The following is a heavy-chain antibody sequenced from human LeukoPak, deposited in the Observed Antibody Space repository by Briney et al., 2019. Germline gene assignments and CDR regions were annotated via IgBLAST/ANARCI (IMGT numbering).Heavy chain of an antibody. CDR1: GFTFSSYS. CDR3: ARAPWHYYDSSGYYPTLGGMDV. D-gene: IGHD3-22*01. CDR2: ISSSSSYI. J-gene: IGHJ6*02. V-gene: IGHV3-21*01. Sequence: KSGGSLRLSCAASGFTFSSYSMNWVRQAPGKGLEWVSSISSSSSYIYYADSVKGRFTISRDNAKSSLYLQMNSLRAEDTAVYYCARAPWHYYDSSGYYPTLGGMDVWGQGTTVTVSS.